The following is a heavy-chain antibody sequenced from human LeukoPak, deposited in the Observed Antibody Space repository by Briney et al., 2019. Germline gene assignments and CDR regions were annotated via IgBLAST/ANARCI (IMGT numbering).Heavy chain of an antibody. J-gene: IGHJ4*02. CDR2: KKQDGSEK. CDR1: RFVFRSYG. Sequence: PGWSLTLSCAYSRFVFRSYGMTWVRQAPRKGLQLVAKKKQDGSEKYYVDSVKGRFTIPRDNAKNSLYLQMNSLGAEDTAVYYCARRGTSSSWAHFDYWGQGTLVTVSS. V-gene: IGHV3-7*05. CDR3: ARRGTSSSWAHFDY. D-gene: IGHD6-13*01.